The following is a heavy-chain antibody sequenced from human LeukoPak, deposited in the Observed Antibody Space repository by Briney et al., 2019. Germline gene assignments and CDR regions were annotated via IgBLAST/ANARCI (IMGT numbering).Heavy chain of an antibody. CDR1: GFTFSSYA. CDR3: AKWDSWDIVVVPAVTTYYYYGMDV. D-gene: IGHD2-2*01. CDR2: ISGSGGST. J-gene: IGHJ6*02. V-gene: IGHV3-23*01. Sequence: GGSLRLSCAASGFTFSSYAMSWVRQAPGKGLEWVSAISGSGGSTYYADSVKGRFTISRDNSKNTLYLQMNGLRAEDTAVYYCAKWDSWDIVVVPAVTTYYYYGMDVWGQGTTVTVSS.